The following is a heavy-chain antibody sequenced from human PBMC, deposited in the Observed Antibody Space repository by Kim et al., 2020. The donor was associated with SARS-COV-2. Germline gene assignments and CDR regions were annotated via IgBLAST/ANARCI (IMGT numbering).Heavy chain of an antibody. V-gene: IGHV3-30-3*01. CDR3: ARDGRRRKLWFGELWKYNWFDP. Sequence: GRSLRLSCAASGFTFSSYAMHWVRQAPGKGLEWVAVISYDGSNKYYADSVKGRFTISRDNSKNTLYLQMNSLRAEDTAVYYCARDGRRRKLWFGELWKYNWFDPWGQGTLVTVSS. J-gene: IGHJ5*02. CDR2: ISYDGSNK. CDR1: GFTFSSYA. D-gene: IGHD3-10*01.